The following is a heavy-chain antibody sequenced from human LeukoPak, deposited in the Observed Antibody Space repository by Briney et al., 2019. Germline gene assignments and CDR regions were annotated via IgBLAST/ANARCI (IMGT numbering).Heavy chain of an antibody. Sequence: HPGGSLRLSCAASGFIFSGYWMTWVRQAPGKGLEWVASIKQDGSDTHYVDAVEGRFTISRDNAKNSLYLQMNNLRADETAVYYCAKNIAAPGRDSYYLYGMDVWGQGTTVTVSS. CDR1: GFIFSGYW. D-gene: IGHD6-25*01. CDR3: AKNIAAPGRDSYYLYGMDV. CDR2: IKQDGSDT. J-gene: IGHJ6*02. V-gene: IGHV3-7*01.